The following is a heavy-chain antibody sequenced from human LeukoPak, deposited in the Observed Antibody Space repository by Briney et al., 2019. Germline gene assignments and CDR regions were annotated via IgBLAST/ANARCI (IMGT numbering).Heavy chain of an antibody. CDR3: VKGTAVAGTYDY. V-gene: IGHV3-23*01. CDR1: GFTFSSYA. CDR2: ISGSGGST. Sequence: GGSLRLSCAASGFTFSSYAMSWVRQAPGKGLEWVSAISGSGGSTYYADSVKGRFTISRDNSKNTLYLQMNSLRAEDTAVYYCVKGTAVAGTYDYWGQGTLVTVSS. D-gene: IGHD6-19*01. J-gene: IGHJ4*02.